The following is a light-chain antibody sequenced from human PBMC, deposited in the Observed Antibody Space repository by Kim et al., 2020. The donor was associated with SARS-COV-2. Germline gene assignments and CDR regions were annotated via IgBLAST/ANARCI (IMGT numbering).Light chain of an antibody. CDR1: HSVGNNY. CDR3: QQHADSPQT. V-gene: IGKV3-20*01. CDR2: GAS. J-gene: IGKJ1*01. Sequence: PVEIATVSCKASHSVGNNYLAWYQQKPGQAPRLLIYGASIRATGIPDRFSGSGSGTDFTLTISRLEPEDSAMYYCQQHADSPQTFGQGTKV.